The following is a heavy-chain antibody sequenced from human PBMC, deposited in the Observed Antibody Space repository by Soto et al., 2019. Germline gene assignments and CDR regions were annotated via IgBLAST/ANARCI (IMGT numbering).Heavy chain of an antibody. CDR2: INPYNGNT. Sequence: ASVKVSCKGSGYIFANYGISWVRQAPGQGLEWMGWINPYNGNTNFAQKFQGRVSMTTDTSTSTVYMEVRSLRSDDTAVYFCARGGPLGPFDWFDPWGQGTLVTVSS. J-gene: IGHJ5*02. CDR3: ARGGPLGPFDWFDP. CDR1: GYIFANYG. D-gene: IGHD1-26*01. V-gene: IGHV1-18*01.